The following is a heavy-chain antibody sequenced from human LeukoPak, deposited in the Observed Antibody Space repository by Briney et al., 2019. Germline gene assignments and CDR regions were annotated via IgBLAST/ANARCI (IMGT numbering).Heavy chain of an antibody. D-gene: IGHD3-16*02. CDR2: INHSGST. CDR3: ARLDDYVWGSYRNYYYYMDV. J-gene: IGHJ6*03. Sequence: SETLSLTCAVYGGSFSGYYWSWIRQPPGKGLEWIGEINHSGSTNYNPSLKSRVTISVDTSKNQFSLKLSSVTAADTAVYYCARLDDYVWGSYRNYYYYMDVWGKGTTVTISS. V-gene: IGHV4-34*01. CDR1: GGSFSGYY.